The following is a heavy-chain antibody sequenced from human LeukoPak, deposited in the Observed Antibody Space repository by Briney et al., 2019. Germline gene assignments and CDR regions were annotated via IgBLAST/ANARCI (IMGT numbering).Heavy chain of an antibody. CDR1: GFIFSDYW. J-gene: IGHJ4*02. CDR2: INRDGTGT. V-gene: IGHV3-74*01. Sequence: GGSLRLSCAPSGFIFSDYWFHWVRQTPGQGLVWVAAINRDGTGTSHADSVRGRFTVSRDNAKNTLYLQMNSLRVDDTAVYHCASDLTGYYDYWGQGTLVTVSS. CDR3: ASDLTGYYDY. D-gene: IGHD3-9*01.